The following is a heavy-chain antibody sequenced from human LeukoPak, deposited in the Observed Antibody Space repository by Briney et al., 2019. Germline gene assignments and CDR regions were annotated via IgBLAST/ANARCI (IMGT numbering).Heavy chain of an antibody. Sequence: GGSLRLSCAASGFTFSSYAMHWVRQAPGKGLEWVAVISYDGSNKYYADSVKGRFTISRDNSKNTLYLQVNSLRAEDTAVYYCARGPIAVAGIFDYWGQGTLVTVSS. CDR3: ARGPIAVAGIFDY. D-gene: IGHD6-19*01. CDR1: GFTFSSYA. J-gene: IGHJ4*02. V-gene: IGHV3-30*04. CDR2: ISYDGSNK.